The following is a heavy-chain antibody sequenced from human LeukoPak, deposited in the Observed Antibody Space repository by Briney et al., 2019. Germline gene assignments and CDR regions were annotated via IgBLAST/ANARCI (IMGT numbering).Heavy chain of an antibody. D-gene: IGHD3-10*01. CDR3: ARDLGLRGVTNWFDP. CDR2: IDPSGGST. V-gene: IGHV1-46*01. Sequence: ASVKVSCKASAYTFSTYLLHWVRQAPGQGLEWMGIIDPSGGSTDYAQKFQGRVTMTRDTSTSTVYMELSSLRSEDTAAYYCARDLGLRGVTNWFDPWGQGTLVTVSS. J-gene: IGHJ5*02. CDR1: AYTFSTYL.